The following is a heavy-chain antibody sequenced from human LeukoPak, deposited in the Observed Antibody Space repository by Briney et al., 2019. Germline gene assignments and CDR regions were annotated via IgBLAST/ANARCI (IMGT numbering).Heavy chain of an antibody. CDR2: IIPILGIA. CDR1: GATFSSYA. D-gene: IGHD3-22*01. CDR3: ARGPNYYDSSGYYRN. V-gene: IGHV1-69*04. Sequence: SVTLSFKASGATFSSYAISWVRHAPGQGLEWMGRIIPILGIANYAQKFQGRVTITADKSTSTAYMELSSLRSEDTAVYYCARGPNYYDSSGYYRNWGEGTLVTV. J-gene: IGHJ4*02.